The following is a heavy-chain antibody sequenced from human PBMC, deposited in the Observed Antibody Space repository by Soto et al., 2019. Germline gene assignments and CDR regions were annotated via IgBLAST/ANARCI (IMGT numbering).Heavy chain of an antibody. CDR2: ISGSGGST. V-gene: IGHV3-23*01. D-gene: IGHD4-17*01. J-gene: IGHJ5*02. CDR1: GFTFSSYA. CDR3: AKDRAPPWVTSKDHWFDP. Sequence: PGGSLRLSCAASGFTFSSYAMSWVRQAPGKGLEWVSAISGSGGSTYYADSVKGRFTISRDNSKNTLYLQMNSLRAEDTAVYYCAKDRAPPWVTSKDHWFDPWGQGTLVTVSS.